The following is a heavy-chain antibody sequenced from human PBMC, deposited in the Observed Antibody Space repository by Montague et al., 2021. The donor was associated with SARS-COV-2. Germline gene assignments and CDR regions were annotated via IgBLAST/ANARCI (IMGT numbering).Heavy chain of an antibody. Sequence: SETLSLTCTVSGSSISSETHYWGWLRQPPGKGLEWIGSIFYSGSTYYNSSLKSRVSISVDTSKNQSSLRLRSVTAADTAVYYCASQPIPVTGSGEFDYWGPGTLVTVSS. CDR2: IFYSGST. V-gene: IGHV4-39*01. CDR3: ASQPIPVTGSGEFDY. J-gene: IGHJ4*02. D-gene: IGHD6-19*01. CDR1: GSSISSETHY.